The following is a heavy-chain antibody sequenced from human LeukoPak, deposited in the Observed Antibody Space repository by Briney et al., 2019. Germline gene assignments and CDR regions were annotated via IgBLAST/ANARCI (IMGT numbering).Heavy chain of an antibody. CDR2: ISGSCGST. D-gene: IGHD3-9*01. CDR1: GFTFSSYA. CDR3: AKAFYYDILTGCFDY. J-gene: IGHJ4*02. Sequence: GGSLRLSCAASGFTFSSYAMSWVRQAPGKGLEWVSAISGSCGSTYYAGSVKGRFTISRDNSKNTLYLQMNSLRAEDTAVYYCAKAFYYDILTGCFDYGGQGTLVTVSS. V-gene: IGHV3-23*01.